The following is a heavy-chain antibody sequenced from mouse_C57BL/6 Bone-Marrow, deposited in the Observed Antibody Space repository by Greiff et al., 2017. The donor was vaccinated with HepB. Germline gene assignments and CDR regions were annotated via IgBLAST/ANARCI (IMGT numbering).Heavy chain of an antibody. J-gene: IGHJ4*01. CDR1: GYAFSGSW. CDR2: IYPGDGDT. Sequence: QVQLQQSGPELVKPGASVTISCKASGYAFSGSWMNWVKQRPGKGLEWIGRIYPGDGDTDYNGKFKGKATLTADKSSSTAYMQLSSLTSEDSAVYYCGRRGYYVYDHYAMDYWGQGTSVTVSS. D-gene: IGHD2-2*01. CDR3: GRRGYYVYDHYAMDY. V-gene: IGHV1-82*01.